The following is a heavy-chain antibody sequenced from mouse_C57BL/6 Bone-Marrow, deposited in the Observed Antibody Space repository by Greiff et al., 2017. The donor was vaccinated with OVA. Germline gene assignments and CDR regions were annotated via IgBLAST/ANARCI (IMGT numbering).Heavy chain of an antibody. D-gene: IGHD2-2*01. CDR2: IYPRSGNT. J-gene: IGHJ2*01. V-gene: IGHV1-81*01. CDR1: GYTFTSYG. CDR3: AREGGLRRFDY. Sequence: QVQLQQSGAELARPGASVKLSCKASGYTFTSYGISWVKQRTGQGLEWIGEIYPRSGNTYYNEKFKGKATLTADTSSSTAYMELRSLTSEDSAVYFCAREGGLRRFDYWGQGTTLTVSS.